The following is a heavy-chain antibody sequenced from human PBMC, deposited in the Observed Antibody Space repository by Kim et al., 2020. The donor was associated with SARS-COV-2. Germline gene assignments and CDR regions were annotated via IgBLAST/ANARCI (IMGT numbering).Heavy chain of an antibody. CDR3: ARLWAGIHWYFDL. V-gene: IGHV1-2*02. D-gene: IGHD6-19*01. Sequence: ASVKVSCKASGYTFTGYYMHWVRQAPGQGLEWMGWINPNSGGTNYAQKFQGRVTMTRDTSISTAYMELSRLRSDDTAVYYCARLWAGIHWYFDLWGRGTLVTVSS. CDR2: INPNSGGT. CDR1: GYTFTGYY. J-gene: IGHJ2*01.